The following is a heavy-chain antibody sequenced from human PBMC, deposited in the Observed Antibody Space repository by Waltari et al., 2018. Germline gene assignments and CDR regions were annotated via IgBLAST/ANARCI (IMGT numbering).Heavy chain of an antibody. J-gene: IGHJ6*02. Sequence: QVQLQQWGAGLLKPSETLSLTCAVYGGSFSGYYWSWIRPPPGKGLEWIGEINHSGSTNYNPSLKSRVTISVDTSKNQFSLKLSSVTAADTAVYYCARGYCSSTSCYYYYGMDVWGQGTTVTVSS. D-gene: IGHD2-2*01. V-gene: IGHV4-34*01. CDR1: GGSFSGYY. CDR2: INHSGST. CDR3: ARGYCSSTSCYYYYGMDV.